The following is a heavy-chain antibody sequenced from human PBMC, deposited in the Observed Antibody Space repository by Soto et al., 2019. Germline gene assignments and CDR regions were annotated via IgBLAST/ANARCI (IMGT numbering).Heavy chain of an antibody. D-gene: IGHD3-10*01. Sequence: EVQLVESGGGLVKSGGSLRLSCAASGFTFSNAWMSWVRQAPGKGLEWVGRIKSKSDGGTTDYAAPVKGRFTISRDDSKNTLYLQMNSLKTEDTAVYYCTTAYGRTYYCGSGVGDYWGQGTLVTVSS. CDR3: TTAYGRTYYCGSGVGDY. CDR1: GFTFSNAW. J-gene: IGHJ4*02. CDR2: IKSKSDGGTT. V-gene: IGHV3-15*01.